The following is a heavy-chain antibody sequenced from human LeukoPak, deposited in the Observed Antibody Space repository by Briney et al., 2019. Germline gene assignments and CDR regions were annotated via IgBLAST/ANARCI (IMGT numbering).Heavy chain of an antibody. V-gene: IGHV3-7*01. CDR3: ARDGTAAGLYFDL. Sequence: GGSLRLSCAVSGFTFSSYWMNWVRQAPGKGLEWVASIKQDGGEKSYVDSVKGRFTISRDSAKNSLYLQMSSLRAEDTAVYYCARDGTAAGLYFDLWGQGTLVTVSS. CDR1: GFTFSSYW. CDR2: IKQDGGEK. D-gene: IGHD6-13*01. J-gene: IGHJ4*01.